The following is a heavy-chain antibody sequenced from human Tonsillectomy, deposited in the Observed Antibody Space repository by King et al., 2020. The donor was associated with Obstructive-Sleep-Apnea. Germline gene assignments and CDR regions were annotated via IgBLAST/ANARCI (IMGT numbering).Heavy chain of an antibody. CDR2: VTGSGGST. D-gene: IGHD2-15*01. Sequence: VQLVESGGGLVQPGGSLRLSCAASGFTFSDYAFSWVRQAPGKGLEWVSVVTGSGGSTHYADSVKGRFTISSDNSNNTVYLQMNSLRAEDTAVYYCAKDRQARKGYCGGGSCYHDAFDIWGQGTRVTVSS. CDR1: GFTFSDYA. J-gene: IGHJ3*02. CDR3: AKDRQARKGYCGGGSCYHDAFDI. V-gene: IGHV3-23*04.